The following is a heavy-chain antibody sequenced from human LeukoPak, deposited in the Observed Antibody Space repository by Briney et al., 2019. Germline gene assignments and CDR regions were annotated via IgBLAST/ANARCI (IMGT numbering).Heavy chain of an antibody. J-gene: IGHJ4*02. CDR2: IYYSGST. D-gene: IGHD3-10*01. Sequence: SETLSLTCTVSGGSISSGGYYWSWIRQPPGKGLEWIGSIYYSGSTYYNPSLKSRVTISVDTSKNQFSLKLSSVTAADTAVYYCARLSPPLWFGESNDYWGQGTLVTVSS. CDR1: GGSISSGGYY. CDR3: ARLSPPLWFGESNDY. V-gene: IGHV4-39*01.